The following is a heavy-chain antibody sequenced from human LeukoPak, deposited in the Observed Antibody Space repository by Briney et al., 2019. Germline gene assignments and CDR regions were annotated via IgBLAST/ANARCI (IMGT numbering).Heavy chain of an antibody. CDR3: ASSARGYFDY. J-gene: IGHJ4*02. Sequence: GGSLRLSCAASGFTFSSYNMNWVRQAPGKGLEWVAVISYDGSNKYYADSVKGRFTISRDNSKNTLYLQMNSLRAEDTAVYYCASSARGYFDYWGQGTLVTVSS. V-gene: IGHV3-30*03. CDR2: ISYDGSNK. CDR1: GFTFSSYN. D-gene: IGHD3-10*01.